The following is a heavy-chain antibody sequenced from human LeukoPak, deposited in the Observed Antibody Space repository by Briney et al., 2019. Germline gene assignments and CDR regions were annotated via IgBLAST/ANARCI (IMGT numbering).Heavy chain of an antibody. CDR1: GGTFSSYA. V-gene: IGHV1-69*06. J-gene: IGHJ3*02. CDR2: IIPIFGTA. CDR3: ARGLEPYYYDSSGPFLGAFDI. D-gene: IGHD3-22*01. Sequence: SVKVSCKASGGTFSSYAISWVRQAPGQGLEWMGGIIPIFGTANYAQKFQGRVTITADKSTSTAYMELSSLRSEDTAVYYCARGLEPYYYDSSGPFLGAFDIWGQGTMVTVSS.